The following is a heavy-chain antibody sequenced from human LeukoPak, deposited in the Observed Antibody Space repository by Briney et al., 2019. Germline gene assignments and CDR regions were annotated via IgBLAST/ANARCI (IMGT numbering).Heavy chain of an antibody. Sequence: PGGSLRLSCAGSGFTFSSYAMSWVRQAPGKGLESVSAITSSDGSTYYADSVKGRFTISRDNSKSTLYLQMNSLRSEDPTVYCSAGHYPTGGVVSIFDYWGQGTLVSVSS. V-gene: IGHV3-23*01. J-gene: IGHJ4*02. CDR2: ITSSDGST. CDR1: GFTFSSYA. D-gene: IGHD3-3*01. CDR3: AGHYPTGGVVSIFDY.